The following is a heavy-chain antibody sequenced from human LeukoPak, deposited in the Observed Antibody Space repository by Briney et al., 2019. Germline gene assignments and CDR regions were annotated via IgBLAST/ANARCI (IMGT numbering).Heavy chain of an antibody. D-gene: IGHD3-22*01. CDR3: ATHHYYDFYFDY. CDR2: FDPEGGET. J-gene: IGHJ4*02. V-gene: IGHV1-24*01. Sequence: ASVKVSCKVSGYTLTELSMHWVRQAPGKGLEWMGGFDPEGGETIYAQKFQGRVTMTEDTSTDTAYMELSSLRSEDTAVYYCATHHYYDFYFDYWGQGTLVTVSS. CDR1: GYTLTELS.